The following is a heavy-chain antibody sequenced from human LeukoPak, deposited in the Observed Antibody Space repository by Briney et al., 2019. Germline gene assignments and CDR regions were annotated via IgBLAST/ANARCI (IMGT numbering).Heavy chain of an antibody. CDR1: GGSFSGYY. V-gene: IGHV4-34*01. CDR2: INHSGST. CDR3: ARGVRGVIRYFDY. D-gene: IGHD3-10*01. Sequence: SETLSLTYAVYGGSFSGYYWSWIRQPPGKGLEWIGEINHSGSTNYNPSLKSRVTISVDTSKNQFSLKLSSVTAADTAVYYCARGVRGVIRYFDYWGQGTLVTVSS. J-gene: IGHJ4*02.